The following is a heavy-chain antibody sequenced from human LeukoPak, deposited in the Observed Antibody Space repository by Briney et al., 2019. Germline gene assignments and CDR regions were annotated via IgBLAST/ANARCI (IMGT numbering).Heavy chain of an antibody. V-gene: IGHV4-39*07. CDR1: GGSISSSSYY. CDR3: ARGRGRRRAVFDY. D-gene: IGHD2-15*01. Sequence: SETLSLTCTVSGGSISSSSYYWGWIRQPPGKGLEWIGSIYYSGSTYYNPSLKSRVTISVDTSKNQFSLKLSSVTAADTAVYYCARGRGRRRAVFDYWGQGTLVTVSS. J-gene: IGHJ4*02. CDR2: IYYSGST.